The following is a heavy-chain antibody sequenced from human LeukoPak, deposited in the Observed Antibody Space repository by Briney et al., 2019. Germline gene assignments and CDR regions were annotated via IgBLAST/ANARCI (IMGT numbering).Heavy chain of an antibody. J-gene: IGHJ6*03. CDR3: ARDMLGLYYMDV. Sequence: GGSLRLSCAASGFTFSSYSMNWVRQAPGKGLEWVSSISSSSSTIYYADSVKGRFTISRDNAKNSLYLQMNSLRAEDTAVYYCARDMLGLYYMDVWGKGTTVTVSS. CDR2: ISSSSSTI. V-gene: IGHV3-48*01. D-gene: IGHD2-8*01. CDR1: GFTFSSYS.